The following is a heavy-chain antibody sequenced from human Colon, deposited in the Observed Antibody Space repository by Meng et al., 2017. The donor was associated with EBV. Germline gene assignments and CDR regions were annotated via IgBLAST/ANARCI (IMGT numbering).Heavy chain of an antibody. CDR2: TNEDGGIT. V-gene: IGHV3-74*01. J-gene: IGHJ4*02. CDR3: SRDLVGSDDD. Sequence: VQWVGSGGASVQPGVSLRLSWAASGFTFSNYWMHWVRQVPGKGLEWVSRTNEDGGITTYADSVKGRFTISRDNTKNTLYLQMNSLRAEDTAMYFCSRDLVGSDDDWGQGTLVTVSS. D-gene: IGHD6-25*01. CDR1: GFTFSNYW.